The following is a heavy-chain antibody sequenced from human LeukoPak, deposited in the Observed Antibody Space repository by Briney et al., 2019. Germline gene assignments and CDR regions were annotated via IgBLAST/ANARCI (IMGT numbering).Heavy chain of an antibody. CDR2: IYHSGIT. Sequence: KPSETLSLTCSVSGDSISSGYYWGWIRQPPGKGLEWIGNIYHSGITYYNLYNPSLKSRVIISVDTSKNHFSLKLSSVTAADTAVYFCATLLSSSYYFDYWGQGTLVTVSS. D-gene: IGHD3-10*02. V-gene: IGHV4-38-2*02. CDR1: GDSISSGYY. CDR3: ATLLSSSYYFDY. J-gene: IGHJ4*02.